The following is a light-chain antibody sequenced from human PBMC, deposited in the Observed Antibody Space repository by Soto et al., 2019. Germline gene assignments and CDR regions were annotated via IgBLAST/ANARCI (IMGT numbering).Light chain of an antibody. CDR3: KQYSDYPWT. Sequence: DIQMTQSPSTLSASVGDRVTITCRASQSISSWLAWYQQKPGKAPKLLIYKSSSLESWVPSRFSGRGSGTGFTLTISSLQPDDFAAYYCKQYSDYPWTFGQGTKVQIK. CDR1: QSISSW. J-gene: IGKJ1*01. CDR2: KSS. V-gene: IGKV1-5*03.